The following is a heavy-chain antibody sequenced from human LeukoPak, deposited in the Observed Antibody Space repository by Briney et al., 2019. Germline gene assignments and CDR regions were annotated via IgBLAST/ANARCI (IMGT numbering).Heavy chain of an antibody. D-gene: IGHD3-3*01. CDR1: GFTVSNNY. CDR3: ARLTSGNGLDV. CDR2: IYSGNRT. Sequence: GGSLRLSCAASGFTVSNNYMTWVRQAPGKGLEWVSVIYSGNRTKYADSVKGRFIISRDNSKNTLLFQMNSLRAEDTAVYYRARLTSGNGLDVWGRGTTVTVS. J-gene: IGHJ6*02. V-gene: IGHV3-66*04.